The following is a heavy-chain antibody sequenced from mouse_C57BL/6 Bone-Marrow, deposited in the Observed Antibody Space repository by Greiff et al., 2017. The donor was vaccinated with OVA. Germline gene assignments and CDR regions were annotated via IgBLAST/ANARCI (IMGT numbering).Heavy chain of an antibody. CDR1: GFTFSDYY. Sequence: EVQLVESEGGLVQPGSSMKLSCTASGFTFSDYYMAWVRQVPEKGLEWVANINYDGSSTYYLDSLKSRFIISRDNAKNILYLQMSSLKSEDTATYYCARDRDTRDVDVWGTGTTVTVSS. CDR2: INYDGSST. V-gene: IGHV5-16*01. D-gene: IGHD3-1*01. J-gene: IGHJ1*03. CDR3: ARDRDTRDVDV.